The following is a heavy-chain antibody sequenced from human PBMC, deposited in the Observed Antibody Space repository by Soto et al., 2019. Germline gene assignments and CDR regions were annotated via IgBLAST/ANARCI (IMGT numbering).Heavy chain of an antibody. J-gene: IGHJ5*02. CDR2: ISAYNDKR. Sequence: QVQLVQSGAEVKKPGASVTVSCKASGYTFASYGISWVRQAPGQGLEWMGWISAYNDKRKYAHNFQGRGPMTNGTPTRTAYMEPRRLRSDDTAVYYCARVFLEGYCNNGVCSESAWFDPWGQGTLVAGS. CDR1: GYTFASYG. D-gene: IGHD2-8*01. V-gene: IGHV1-18*01. CDR3: ARVFLEGYCNNGVCSESAWFDP.